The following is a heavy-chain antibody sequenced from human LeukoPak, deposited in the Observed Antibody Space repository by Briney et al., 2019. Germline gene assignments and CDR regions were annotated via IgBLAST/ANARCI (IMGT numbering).Heavy chain of an antibody. D-gene: IGHD3-10*01. CDR3: AKRGVVIRGLLVIGYHQEAYHYDF. V-gene: IGHV3-23*01. CDR1: GISLSNYA. J-gene: IGHJ4*02. Sequence: GGSLRLSCVVSGISLSNYAMTWVRPAPGKGLEWVSYIRERGGSTTYADSVKGRFTISRDTSLNTLYLQMNNLGAEDTAVYFCAKRGVVIRGLLVIGYHQEAYHYDFWGQGVLVTVSS. CDR2: IRERGGST.